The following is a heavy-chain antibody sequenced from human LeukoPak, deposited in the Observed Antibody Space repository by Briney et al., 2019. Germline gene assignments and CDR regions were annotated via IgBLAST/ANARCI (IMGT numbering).Heavy chain of an antibody. Sequence: GSLRLSCAASGFPFSDYSMSWVRQAPGKGLEWISYISTTSRTIYYADSVKGRFTISRDNAKNSLYLQMSSLRAEDTAVYYCARGASHYYDSSGYYSPGGDYWGQGTLVTVSS. V-gene: IGHV3-48*01. CDR2: ISTTSRTI. CDR3: ARGASHYYDSSGYYSPGGDY. J-gene: IGHJ4*02. D-gene: IGHD3-22*01. CDR1: GFPFSDYS.